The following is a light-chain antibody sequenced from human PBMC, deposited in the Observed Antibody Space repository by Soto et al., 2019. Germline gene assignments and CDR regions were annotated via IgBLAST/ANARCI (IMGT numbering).Light chain of an antibody. CDR2: XAS. CDR1: QSISTW. J-gene: IGKJ4*01. V-gene: IGKV1-5*01. Sequence: DIQMAQSPCTLFASVGDRFTITCRTSQSISTWLSLYQQKPGKATKXXIYXASSLESGVPSRFSGSGSGTEFTITITSLQPYYVETYYCQQYKSYSTVGGGTKVEIK. CDR3: QQYKSYST.